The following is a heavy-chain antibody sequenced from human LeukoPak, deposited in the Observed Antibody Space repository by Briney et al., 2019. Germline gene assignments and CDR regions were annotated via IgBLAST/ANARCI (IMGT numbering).Heavy chain of an antibody. D-gene: IGHD5-12*01. CDR3: ARDHGHSGSFDI. J-gene: IGHJ3*02. Sequence: ASVKASCKASGYTFTSYYMHWVRQAPGQGLEWMGIINPSGGSTSYAQKFQGRVTMTRDMSTSTVYMELSSLRSEDTAVYYCARDHGHSGSFDIWGQGTMVTVSS. V-gene: IGHV1-46*01. CDR1: GYTFTSYY. CDR2: INPSGGST.